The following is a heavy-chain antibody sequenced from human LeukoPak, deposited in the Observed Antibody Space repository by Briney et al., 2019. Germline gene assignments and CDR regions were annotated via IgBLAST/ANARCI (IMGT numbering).Heavy chain of an antibody. J-gene: IGHJ4*02. CDR2: IKSSNT. CDR3: ARVPDWTYVPDY. Sequence: SETLSLTCTVSGGSISSDRFYWTWVRQTAGKGLEWIGRIKSSNTNYNPSLKSRVSISLDTSTNQFSLKLSSLTAANTAVYYCARVPDWTYVPDYWGQGTLVTVSS. CDR1: GGSISSDRFY. V-gene: IGHV4-61*02. D-gene: IGHD3-16*01.